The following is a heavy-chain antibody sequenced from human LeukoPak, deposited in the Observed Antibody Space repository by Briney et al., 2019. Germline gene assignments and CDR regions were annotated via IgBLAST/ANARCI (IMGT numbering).Heavy chain of an antibody. CDR1: GFTFSSYE. J-gene: IGHJ4*02. Sequence: PGGSLRLSCAASGFTFSSYEMNWVPQAPGKGLEWVSYISSSGSTIYYADSVRGRFTISRDNPKNPLYLQMNSLRAEDTAVYYCARTLVVVTATSSYWGQGTLVTVSS. D-gene: IGHD2-15*01. V-gene: IGHV3-48*03. CDR3: ARTLVVVTATSSY. CDR2: ISSSGSTI.